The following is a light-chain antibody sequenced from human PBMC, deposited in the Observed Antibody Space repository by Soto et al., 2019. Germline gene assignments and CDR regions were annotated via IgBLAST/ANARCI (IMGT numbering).Light chain of an antibody. CDR3: QQYGSSPPA. V-gene: IGKV3-20*01. CDR1: QSVSSSY. J-gene: IGKJ5*01. CDR2: GAS. Sequence: VLTQSHGTLYLSPGERATLSCRASQSVSSSYLAWYQQKPGQAPRLLIYGASSRATGIPDRFSGSGSGTDFTLTISRLEPEDFAVYYCQQYGSSPPAFGQGTRLEIK.